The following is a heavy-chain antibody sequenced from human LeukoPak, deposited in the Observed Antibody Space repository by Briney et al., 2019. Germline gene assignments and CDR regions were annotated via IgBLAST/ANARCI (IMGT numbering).Heavy chain of an antibody. D-gene: IGHD3-3*01. Sequence: PSGTLSLTCAVSGVSISSSEWWIWVRQPPGQGLEWIGEIHRDGRTRYNPSLKSRVTMSMDYSKNQFSLSVTSVTAADTAVYYCASRSSIWSGYQNTLYYFDSWGQGTLVTVSS. CDR2: IHRDGRT. CDR3: ASRSSIWSGYQNTLYYFDS. J-gene: IGHJ4*02. V-gene: IGHV4-4*02. CDR1: GVSISSSEW.